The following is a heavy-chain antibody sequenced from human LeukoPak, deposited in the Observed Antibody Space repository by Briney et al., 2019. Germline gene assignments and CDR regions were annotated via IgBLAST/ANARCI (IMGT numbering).Heavy chain of an antibody. J-gene: IGHJ6*03. D-gene: IGHD3-9*01. CDR3: TTDPQHGIRTGFIFCDFYYSMDV. CDR2: IKSKADGRTT. Sequence: GGSLRLSCAASGLTFSNAWMSSVRQAPGKGLEWVGRIKSKADGRTTDYAAPVKSRFIISRDDSQNTMYLQMNSLKTENTAVYYCTTDPQHGIRTGFIFCDFYYSMDVWGKGTTVTVSS. V-gene: IGHV3-15*01. CDR1: GLTFSNAW.